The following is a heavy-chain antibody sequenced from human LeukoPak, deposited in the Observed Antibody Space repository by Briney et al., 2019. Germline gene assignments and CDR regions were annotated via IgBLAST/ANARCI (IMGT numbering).Heavy chain of an antibody. Sequence: LPGRSLRLSCSASGFTFDDYARHWVRQAPGKGLEWVSGISWNSGSIGYADSVKGRFTISRDNAKNSLYLQMNSLRAEDTAVYYCAKAVGNYWGQGTLVTVSS. J-gene: IGHJ4*02. CDR3: AKAVGNY. CDR1: GFTFDDYA. V-gene: IGHV3-9*01. D-gene: IGHD1-26*01. CDR2: ISWNSGSI.